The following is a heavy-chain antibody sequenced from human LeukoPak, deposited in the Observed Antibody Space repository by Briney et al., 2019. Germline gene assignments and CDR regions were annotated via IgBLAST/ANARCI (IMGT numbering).Heavy chain of an antibody. CDR2: ISISGSSI. CDR1: GFTFSSYS. Sequence: PGGSLRLSCEASGFTFSSYSMNWVRQAAGKGLEWVSDISISGSSIYYADSVKGRFTISRDNAKNSVYLQMNSLRVEDTAVYYCARMIRGAQYYFDYWGQGTLVTGSS. V-gene: IGHV3-48*01. CDR3: ARMIRGAQYYFDY. J-gene: IGHJ4*02. D-gene: IGHD3-10*01.